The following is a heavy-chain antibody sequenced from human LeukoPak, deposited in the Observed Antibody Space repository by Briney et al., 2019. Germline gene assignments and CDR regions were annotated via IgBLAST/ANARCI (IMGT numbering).Heavy chain of an antibody. V-gene: IGHV3-21*01. D-gene: IGHD6-13*01. CDR2: ISGSSSSHI. CDR3: ARAGYSSSWRERYKYYFDY. J-gene: IGHJ4*02. CDR1: GFTFSSYG. Sequence: PGGSLRLSCAASGFTFSSYGMSWVRQAPGKGLEWVSAISGSSSSHIHYADSVRGRFTIFRDNAKNSLYLQMKSLRAEDTAVYYCARAGYSSSWRERYKYYFDYWGQGTLVTVSS.